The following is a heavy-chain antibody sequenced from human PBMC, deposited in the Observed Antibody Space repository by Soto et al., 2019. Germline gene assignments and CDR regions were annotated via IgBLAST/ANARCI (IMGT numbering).Heavy chain of an antibody. J-gene: IGHJ4*02. V-gene: IGHV1-18*01. CDR3: ARDTPPTDY. CDR1: GYAFTSYH. Sequence: QVQLVQSGAEVKKPGASVKVSCKTSGYAFTSYHISWVRQAPGQGLEWMGWISAYNTNTNYAQKFQGRVTMTTDTLTSSAYMELRSLRSDDTAVYYCARDTPPTDYWGQGTLVTVSS. CDR2: ISAYNTNT.